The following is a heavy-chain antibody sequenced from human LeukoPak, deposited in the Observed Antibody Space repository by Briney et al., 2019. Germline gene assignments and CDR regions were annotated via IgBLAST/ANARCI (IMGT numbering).Heavy chain of an antibody. V-gene: IGHV4-31*03. J-gene: IGHJ5*02. Sequence: SETLSLTCTVSGGSISSGGYYWSWIRQHPGKGLEWIGYIYYSGSTYYNPSLKSRVTISVDTSKNQFSLKLSSVTAADTAVYYCARAGAWQIDPWGQGTLVTVSS. CDR3: ARAGAWQIDP. D-gene: IGHD3-10*01. CDR2: IYYSGST. CDR1: GGSISSGGYY.